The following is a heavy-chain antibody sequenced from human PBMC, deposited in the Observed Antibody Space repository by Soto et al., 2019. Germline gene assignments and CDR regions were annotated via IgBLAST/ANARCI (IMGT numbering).Heavy chain of an antibody. V-gene: IGHV3-30*18. CDR2: ISYDGSNK. CDR1: GFTFSSYG. J-gene: IGHJ6*02. Sequence: QVQLVESGGGVVQPGRSLRLSCAASGFTFSSYGMHWVRQAPGKGLEWVAVISYDGSNKYYADSVKGRFTISRDNSKKTLYLQMNSLRAEETAVYYCAKDRRPNYYYGMDVWGQGTTVTVYS. CDR3: AKDRRPNYYYGMDV.